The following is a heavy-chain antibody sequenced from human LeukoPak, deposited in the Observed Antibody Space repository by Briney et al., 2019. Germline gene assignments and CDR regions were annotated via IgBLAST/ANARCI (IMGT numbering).Heavy chain of an antibody. CDR3: ARNRGATGYYWVDY. CDR2: ISYDGTNE. Sequence: GGSLRLSCAAAGFTFSNYAMHWVRQAPGKGLEWVAVISYDGTNEYYADSVKGRFTISRDNSKNTLYQQMDSLRVEDTAVFYCARNRGATGYYWVDYWGQGTLVSVSS. J-gene: IGHJ4*02. CDR1: GFTFSNYA. D-gene: IGHD3-22*01. V-gene: IGHV3-30-3*01.